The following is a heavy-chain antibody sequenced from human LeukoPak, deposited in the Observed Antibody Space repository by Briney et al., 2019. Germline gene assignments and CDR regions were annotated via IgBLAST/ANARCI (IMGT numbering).Heavy chain of an antibody. J-gene: IGHJ4*02. CDR2: IGGTI. D-gene: IGHD3/OR15-3a*01. CDR3: ARDRDWAFDY. Sequence: PGGSLRLSCAASGFTLSSYSMNWVRQSPGKGLEWVSYIGGTISYADSVRGRFTISRDNAKNSLYLQMNSLGPEDTAVYYCARDRDWAFDYWGQGTLVTVSS. V-gene: IGHV3-48*01. CDR1: GFTLSSYS.